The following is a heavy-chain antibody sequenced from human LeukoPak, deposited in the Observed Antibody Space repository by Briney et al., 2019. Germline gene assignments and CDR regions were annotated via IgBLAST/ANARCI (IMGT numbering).Heavy chain of an antibody. CDR3: ARDITGSSSWSPHFDY. CDR2: IYHSGSS. J-gene: IGHJ4*02. D-gene: IGHD6-13*01. CDR1: GGSISSGGYS. Sequence: PSQTLSLTCAVSGGSISSGGYSWSWIRQPPGKGLEWVGYIYHSGSSYHNPSLKSRVTISIDRSKNQFSLKLSSVTAADTAVYYCARDITGSSSWSPHFDYWGQGTLVTVSS. V-gene: IGHV4-30-2*01.